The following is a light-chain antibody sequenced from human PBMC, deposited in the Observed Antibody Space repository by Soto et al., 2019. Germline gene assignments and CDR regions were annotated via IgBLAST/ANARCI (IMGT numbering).Light chain of an antibody. CDR1: SSNIGSNT. J-gene: IGLJ1*01. V-gene: IGLV1-44*01. CDR3: AAWDDSLNGSYV. CDR2: SHN. Sequence: QSVLAQPASVSGSPGQRVTISCSGSSSNIGSNTVNWYQQLPGTAPKLLIYSHNQRPSGVPDRFSGSKSGTSASLAISGLQSEDEADYYCAAWDDSLNGSYVFGTGTKVTVL.